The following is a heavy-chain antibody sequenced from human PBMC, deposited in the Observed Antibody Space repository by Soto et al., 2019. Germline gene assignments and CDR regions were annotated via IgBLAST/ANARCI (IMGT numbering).Heavy chain of an antibody. CDR2: ISAYNGNT. Sequence: SRCTFTSYGFSWVRQAPGQGLEWMGWISAYNGNTNYAQKLQGRVTMTTDTSTSTAYMELRSLRSDDTAVYYCARGPNPSITMLVVSPDYWGQGPLVTAPS. D-gene: IGHD3-22*01. J-gene: IGHJ4*02. CDR1: RCTFTSYG. V-gene: IGHV1-18*01. CDR3: ARGPNPSITMLVVSPDY.